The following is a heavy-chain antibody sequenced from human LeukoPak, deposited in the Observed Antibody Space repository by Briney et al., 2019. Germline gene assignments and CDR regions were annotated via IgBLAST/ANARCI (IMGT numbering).Heavy chain of an antibody. V-gene: IGHV1-24*01. CDR1: GYTLTELS. CDR2: FDPEDGET. D-gene: IGHD6-13*01. CDR3: AKDRSRPGIAAAGIGGDNWFDP. J-gene: IGHJ5*02. Sequence: ASVKVSCKVSGYTLTELSMHWVRQAPGKGLEWMGGFDPEDGETIYAQKFQGRVTMTEDTSTDTAYMELSSLRSEDTAVYYCAKDRSRPGIAAAGIGGDNWFDPWGQGTLVTVSS.